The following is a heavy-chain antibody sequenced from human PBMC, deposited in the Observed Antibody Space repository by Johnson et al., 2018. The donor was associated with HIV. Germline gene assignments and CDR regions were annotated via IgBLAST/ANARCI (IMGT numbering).Heavy chain of an antibody. CDR1: GLTFDDYA. J-gene: IGHJ3*01. V-gene: IGHV3-43D*03. CDR3: ARAESYEGRVGDFAFDL. CDR2: IRWDGAIT. Sequence: LLVESGGAVVQPGGSLRLSCAASGLTFDDYAMHWVRQVPGNGLEWVSLIRWDGAITHYADSVKGRFTISRDNSRNSLYLQMKSLRAEDTALYYCARAESYEGRVGDFAFDLWGRGTMVTVAS. D-gene: IGHD3-10*01.